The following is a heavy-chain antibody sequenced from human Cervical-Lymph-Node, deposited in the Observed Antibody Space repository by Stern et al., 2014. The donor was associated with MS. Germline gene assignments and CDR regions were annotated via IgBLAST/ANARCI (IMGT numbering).Heavy chain of an antibody. D-gene: IGHD2-2*02. CDR3: ARDGRHAYTYALDV. Sequence: VQLVESGAEVKKPGSSVKISCKASGGTFTVYAMNWLRQAPGQGLEWMGGIIPILGTANYAQKFQGRVTITADECTRTKSLQLSSLRANDPAVYYCARDGRHAYTYALDVWGQGTTVTVSS. V-gene: IGHV1-69*01. CDR2: IIPILGTA. J-gene: IGHJ6*02. CDR1: GGTFTVYA.